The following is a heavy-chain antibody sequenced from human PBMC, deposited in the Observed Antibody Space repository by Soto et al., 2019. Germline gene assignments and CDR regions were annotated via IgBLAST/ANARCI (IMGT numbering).Heavy chain of an antibody. D-gene: IGHD6-19*01. J-gene: IGHJ4*02. V-gene: IGHV1-18*01. CDR2: ISAYNGNT. CDR3: ARRGAVAGPVPFDY. CDR1: GYTFTSYG. Sequence: ASVKVSCKASGYTFTSYGISWVRQAPGQGLEWMGWISAYNGNTNYAQKLQGRVTMTTDTSTSTAYTELRSLRSDDTAVYYCARRGAVAGPVPFDYWGQGTLVTVSS.